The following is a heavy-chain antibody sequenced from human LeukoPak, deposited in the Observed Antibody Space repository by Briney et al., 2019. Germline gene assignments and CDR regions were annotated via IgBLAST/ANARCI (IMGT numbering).Heavy chain of an antibody. D-gene: IGHD6-19*01. CDR2: INHSGST. CDR3: ARGLAGIAVAGGTDAFDI. CDR1: GGSFSGYY. J-gene: IGHJ3*02. V-gene: IGHV4-34*01. Sequence: SETLSLTCAVYGGSFSGYYWSWIRQPPGKGLEWIGEINHSGSTNYNPSLKSRVTISVDTSKNQFSLKLSSVTAADTAVYYCARGLAGIAVAGGTDAFDIWGQGTMVTVSS.